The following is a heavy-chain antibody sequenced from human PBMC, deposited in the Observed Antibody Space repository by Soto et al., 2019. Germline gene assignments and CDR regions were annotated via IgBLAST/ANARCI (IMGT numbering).Heavy chain of an antibody. V-gene: IGHV3-30*03. CDR1: GFTFSNFG. D-gene: IGHD2-21*02. Sequence: QVQLVESGGGVVQPGRSLRLSCAASGFTFSNFGMHWVRQAPGKGLEWVAYISYDAANKYYADSVKGRFTISRDNSKNTLHLQMDSLSGDDTALYYFASGTAFDHWGQGTLVSVSS. CDR2: ISYDAANK. CDR3: ASGTAFDH. J-gene: IGHJ4*02.